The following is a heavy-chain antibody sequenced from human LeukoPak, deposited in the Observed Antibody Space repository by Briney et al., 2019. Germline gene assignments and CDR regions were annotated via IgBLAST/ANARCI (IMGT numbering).Heavy chain of an antibody. D-gene: IGHD2-15*01. V-gene: IGHV4-4*07. J-gene: IGHJ3*02. CDR3: ARGRYCSADICSGGDAFDI. CDR1: GGSVNNYY. Sequence: SETLSLTCTVSGGSVNNYYWSWIRQPAGKGLEWIGHIYTRGSTNYNPSLKSRVTMSVDTSKNQFSLKLSSVTAADTAVYYCARGRYCSADICSGGDAFDIWGQGTMVSVSS. CDR2: IYTRGST.